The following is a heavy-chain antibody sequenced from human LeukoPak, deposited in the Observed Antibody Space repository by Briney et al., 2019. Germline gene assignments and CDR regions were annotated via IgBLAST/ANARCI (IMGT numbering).Heavy chain of an antibody. D-gene: IGHD3-10*01. V-gene: IGHV4-4*07. CDR1: SGSFSSYY. CDR3: ARDYGSGSYYNIDDAFDI. CDR2: IYTSGST. J-gene: IGHJ3*02. Sequence: PSETLSLTCTVSSGSFSSYYWSWIRQPAGKGLEWIGRIYTSGSTNYNPSLKSRVTMSVDTSKNQFSLKLSSVTAADTAVYYCARDYGSGSYYNIDDAFDIWGQGTMVTVSS.